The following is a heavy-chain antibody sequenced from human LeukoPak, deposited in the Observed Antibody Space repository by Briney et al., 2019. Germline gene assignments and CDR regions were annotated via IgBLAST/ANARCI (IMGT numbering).Heavy chain of an antibody. CDR2: IKSKSDGGTT. J-gene: IGHJ6*03. CDR1: GFTFSDAW. CDR3: TTSYYYDSSGYSYYMDV. Sequence: GGSLRLSCAASGFTFSDAWMSWVRQAPGKGLEWVGRIKSKSDGGTTENAAPVKGRFTISRDDSENTLYLQMNSLKTEDTAVYYCTTSYYYDSSGYSYYMDVWGKGTTVTVSS. V-gene: IGHV3-15*01. D-gene: IGHD3-22*01.